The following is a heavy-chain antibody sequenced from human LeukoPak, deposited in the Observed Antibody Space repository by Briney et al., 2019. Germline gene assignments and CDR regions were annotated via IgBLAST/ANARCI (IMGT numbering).Heavy chain of an antibody. Sequence: QPGRSMRLSCAAAGFTFDDYAMHWVRPAPGKGLEWVSGISWNSGSIGYADSVKGRFTISRDNAKNSLYLQMNSLRAEDTALYYCAKELTGTYYYYGMDVWGQGTTVTVSS. CDR3: AKELTGTYYYYGMDV. CDR1: GFTFDDYA. CDR2: ISWNSGSI. D-gene: IGHD7-27*01. V-gene: IGHV3-9*01. J-gene: IGHJ6*02.